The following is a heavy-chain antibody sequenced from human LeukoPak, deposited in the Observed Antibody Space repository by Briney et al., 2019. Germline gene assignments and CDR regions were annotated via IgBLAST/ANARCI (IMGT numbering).Heavy chain of an antibody. CDR1: GGSISSYY. CDR3: ARERRELLYWFDP. CDR2: IYYSGST. Sequence: PSETLSLTCTVSGGSISSYYWSWIRQPPGKGLEWIGYIYYSGSTNYNPSLKSRVTISVDTSKNQFSLKLSSVTAADTAVYYCARERRELLYWFDPWGQGTLVTVSS. V-gene: IGHV4-59*01. J-gene: IGHJ5*02. D-gene: IGHD1-26*01.